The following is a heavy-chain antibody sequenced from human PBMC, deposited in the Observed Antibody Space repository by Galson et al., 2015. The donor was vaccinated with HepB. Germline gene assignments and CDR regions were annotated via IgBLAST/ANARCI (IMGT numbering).Heavy chain of an antibody. CDR2: ISGSGSST. CDR3: AKVENIGMDV. V-gene: IGHV3-23*01. Sequence: SLRLSCAASGFTFSSYVMTWVRQAPGKGLEWVSSISGSGSSTYYADFVRGRFIISRDNSKNTLFLQVNSLRAEDTAVYYCAKVENIGMDVWGQGTTVTVSS. D-gene: IGHD2/OR15-2a*01. CDR1: GFTFSSYV. J-gene: IGHJ6*02.